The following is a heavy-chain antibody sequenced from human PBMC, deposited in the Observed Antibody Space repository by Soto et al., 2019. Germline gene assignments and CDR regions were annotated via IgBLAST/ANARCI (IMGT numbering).Heavy chain of an antibody. CDR1: GFTFSNYA. CDR3: TRGGGVLINSGLDV. Sequence: EVQLVESGGGLVQPGGSLRLSCAASGFTFSNYAMNWVRQAPGKGLEWVSYITGSSSTMYYADSVKGRFTISRDNAKNSLFLQMNSLRDEDTAVYYCTRGGGVLINSGLDVWGQGTTVTVSS. CDR2: ITGSSSTM. D-gene: IGHD3-16*01. J-gene: IGHJ6*02. V-gene: IGHV3-48*02.